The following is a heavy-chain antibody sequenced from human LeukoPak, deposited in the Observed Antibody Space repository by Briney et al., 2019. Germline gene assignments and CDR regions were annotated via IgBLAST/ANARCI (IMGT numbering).Heavy chain of an antibody. J-gene: IGHJ4*02. V-gene: IGHV1-8*01. D-gene: IGHD2-15*01. CDR1: GYTFTNYD. CDR3: ARNTRGNYFDY. CDR2: MNPNSGNT. Sequence: ASVKVSCKASGYTFTNYDINWVRQASGQGLEWMGWMNPNSGNTGYAQEFQGRVTVTRNTSISTAHMELSSLRSEDTGVYYCARNTRGNYFDYWGQGTLVTVSS.